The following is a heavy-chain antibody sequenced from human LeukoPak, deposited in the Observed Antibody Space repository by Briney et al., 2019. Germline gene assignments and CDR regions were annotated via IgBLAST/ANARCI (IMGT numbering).Heavy chain of an antibody. Sequence: SETLSLTCTVSGGSINSYYWSWIRQPPGKGLEWIGYIYYSGSTNYNPSLKSRVTISVDTSKNQFSLNLSSVTAADTAVYYCAREYSYGYTSWFDPWGQGTLVTVSS. CDR3: AREYSYGYTSWFDP. D-gene: IGHD5-18*01. CDR2: IYYSGST. V-gene: IGHV4-59*01. J-gene: IGHJ5*02. CDR1: GGSINSYY.